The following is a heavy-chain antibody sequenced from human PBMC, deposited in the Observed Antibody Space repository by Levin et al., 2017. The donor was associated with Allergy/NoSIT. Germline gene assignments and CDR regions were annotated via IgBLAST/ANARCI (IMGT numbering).Heavy chain of an antibody. CDR3: ARSHDSTGFFN. D-gene: IGHD3-22*01. Sequence: SSETLSLTCTVSAGSVSSASYYWSWVRQPPGTGLEWIGYISYSGSTNYNPSLKSRVTISVDTSKNQFSLELSSVTAADTAVYYCARSHDSTGFFNWGQGTLVTVSS. CDR1: AGSVSSASYY. V-gene: IGHV4-61*01. J-gene: IGHJ4*02. CDR2: ISYSGST.